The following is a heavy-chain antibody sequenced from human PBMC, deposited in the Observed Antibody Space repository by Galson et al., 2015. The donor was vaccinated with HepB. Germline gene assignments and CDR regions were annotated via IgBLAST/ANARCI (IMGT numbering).Heavy chain of an antibody. Sequence: SVKVSCKASGYTFTSYAMHWVRQAPGQRLEWMGWINAGNGNTKYSQKFQGRVTITRDTSASTAYMELSSLRSEDTAVYYCARGGSTEGDWFDPWGQGTLVTVSS. CDR3: ARGGSTEGDWFDP. V-gene: IGHV1-3*01. CDR2: INAGNGNT. CDR1: GYTFTSYA. J-gene: IGHJ5*02.